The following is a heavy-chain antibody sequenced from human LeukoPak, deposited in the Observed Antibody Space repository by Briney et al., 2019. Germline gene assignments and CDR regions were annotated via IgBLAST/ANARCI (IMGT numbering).Heavy chain of an antibody. V-gene: IGHV1-18*01. Sequence: ASVKVSFKASGYTFTSYGSSWVRQAPGQGLEWMGWISAYNGNTNYAQKLQGRVTMTTDTSTSTAYMELRSLRSDDTAVYYCARMVLRYFDWLLDYYGMDVWGQGTTVTVSS. CDR2: ISAYNGNT. CDR1: GYTFTSYG. J-gene: IGHJ6*02. CDR3: ARMVLRYFDWLLDYYGMDV. D-gene: IGHD3-9*01.